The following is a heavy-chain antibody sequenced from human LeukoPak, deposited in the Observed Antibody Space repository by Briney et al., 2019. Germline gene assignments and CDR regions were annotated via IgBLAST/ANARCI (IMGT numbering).Heavy chain of an antibody. Sequence: ASVKVSCKASGYTFTSYGISWVRQAPGQGLEWMGWISAYNGNTNYAQKLQGRVTMTTDTSTSTAYMELRSLRSDDTAVYYCARDSLLSYYDSSGYYDPWGQGTLVTVSS. J-gene: IGHJ5*02. V-gene: IGHV1-18*01. CDR3: ARDSLLSYYDSSGYYDP. CDR1: GYTFTSYG. CDR2: ISAYNGNT. D-gene: IGHD3-22*01.